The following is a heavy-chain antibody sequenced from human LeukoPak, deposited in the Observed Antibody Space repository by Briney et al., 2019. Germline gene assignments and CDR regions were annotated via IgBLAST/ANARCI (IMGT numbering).Heavy chain of an antibody. Sequence: SVKVSCKASGGTFSSYAISWVRQAPGQGLEWMGGIIPIFGTANYAQKFQGRVTITADESTSTAYMELSSLRSEDTAVYYCAREVRYGDYVGDYWGQGTLVTVSS. CDR2: IIPIFGTA. J-gene: IGHJ4*02. D-gene: IGHD4-17*01. CDR1: GGTFSSYA. CDR3: AREVRYGDYVGDY. V-gene: IGHV1-69*13.